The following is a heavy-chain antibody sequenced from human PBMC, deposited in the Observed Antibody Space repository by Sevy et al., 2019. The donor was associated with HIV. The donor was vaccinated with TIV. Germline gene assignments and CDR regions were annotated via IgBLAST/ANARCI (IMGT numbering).Heavy chain of an antibody. D-gene: IGHD6-19*01. CDR2: ISYDGSNK. Sequence: GGSLRLSCAASGFTFSSYAMHWVRQAPGKGLEWVAVISYDGSNKYYADSVKGRFTISRDNSKNTLYLQMNSLRVEDTAVYYCARDLGGRIAVAGKLDYWGQGTLVTVSS. V-gene: IGHV3-30-3*01. CDR1: GFTFSSYA. J-gene: IGHJ4*02. CDR3: ARDLGGRIAVAGKLDY.